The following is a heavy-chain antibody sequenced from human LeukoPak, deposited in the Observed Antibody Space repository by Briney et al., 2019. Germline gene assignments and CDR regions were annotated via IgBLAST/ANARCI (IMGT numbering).Heavy chain of an antibody. CDR3: AGANHYYDSSGYYYTHDAFDI. V-gene: IGHV3-7*01. D-gene: IGHD3-22*01. CDR1: GFTFSSYW. CDR2: IKQDGSEK. J-gene: IGHJ3*02. Sequence: PGGSLRLSCAASGFTFSSYWMCWVRQAPGKGLEWVANIKQDGSEKYYVDSVKGRFTISRDNAKNSLYLQMNSLRAEDTAVYYCAGANHYYDSSGYYYTHDAFDIWGQGTMVTVSS.